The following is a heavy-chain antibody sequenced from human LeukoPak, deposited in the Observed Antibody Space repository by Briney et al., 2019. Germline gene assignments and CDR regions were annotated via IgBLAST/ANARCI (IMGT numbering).Heavy chain of an antibody. CDR1: GGSISSRSYY. CDR3: ARGEKVDYFDY. Sequence: SETLSLTCTVSGGSISSRSYYWGWIRQPPGKGLEWIGKISDSGSTYYSPSLRSRVTISIDMSKSQFSLKLSSVTATDTAVYYCARGEKVDYFDYWGQGTLVTVSS. CDR2: ISDSGST. J-gene: IGHJ4*02. V-gene: IGHV4-39*01. D-gene: IGHD3-16*01.